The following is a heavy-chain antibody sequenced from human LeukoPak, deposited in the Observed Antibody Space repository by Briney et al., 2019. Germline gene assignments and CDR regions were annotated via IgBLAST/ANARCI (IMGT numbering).Heavy chain of an antibody. D-gene: IGHD6-13*01. CDR3: ARDAIAAAGTQLPYYYYYMDV. CDR2: INPNSGGT. V-gene: IGHV1-2*02. Sequence: ASVKVSCKASEYTFTGYYMHWVRQAPVQGLEWMGWINPNSGGTNYAQKFQGRVTMTRDTSISTAYMELSRLRSDDTAVYYCARDAIAAAGTQLPYYYYYMDVWGKGTTVTISS. J-gene: IGHJ6*03. CDR1: EYTFTGYY.